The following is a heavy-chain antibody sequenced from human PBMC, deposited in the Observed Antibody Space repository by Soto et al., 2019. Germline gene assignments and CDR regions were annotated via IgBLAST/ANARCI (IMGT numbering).Heavy chain of an antibody. Sequence: ASVKVSCKASGYTFTGYYMHWVRQAPGQGLEWMGWINPNSGGTNYAQKFQGWVTMTRDTSISTAYMELSRLRSDDTAVYYCARGGDRATNYYGMDVRGQGTTV. CDR1: GYTFTGYY. D-gene: IGHD1-26*01. CDR3: ARGGDRATNYYGMDV. CDR2: INPNSGGT. V-gene: IGHV1-2*04. J-gene: IGHJ6*02.